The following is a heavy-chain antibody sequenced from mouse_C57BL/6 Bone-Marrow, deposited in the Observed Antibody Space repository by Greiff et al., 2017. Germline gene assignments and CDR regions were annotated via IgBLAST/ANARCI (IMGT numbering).Heavy chain of an antibody. Sequence: EVQLQQSGPELVKPGASVKIPCKASGYTFTDYNMDWVKQSHGKSLEWIGDINPNNGGTIYNQKFKGKATLTVDKSSSTAYMELRSLTAEDTAVYYGARDSNYGEGFAYWGQGTLVTVSA. J-gene: IGHJ3*01. V-gene: IGHV1-18*01. CDR3: ARDSNYGEGFAY. CDR1: GYTFTDYN. D-gene: IGHD2-5*01. CDR2: INPNNGGT.